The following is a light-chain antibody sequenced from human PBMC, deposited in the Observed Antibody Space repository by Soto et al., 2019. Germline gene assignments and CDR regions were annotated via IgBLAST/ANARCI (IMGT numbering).Light chain of an antibody. CDR2: DAS. CDR1: QSIISSY. CDR3: QQFNNWPRT. J-gene: IGKJ1*01. Sequence: EIVLTQSPGTLSLSPGERATLSCRASQSIISSYLAWYQQKPGQAPRLLISDASTRATGIPARFSGSGSGTEFTLTISSLQSEDFAVYYCQQFNNWPRTFGQGTKVDIK. V-gene: IGKV3-15*01.